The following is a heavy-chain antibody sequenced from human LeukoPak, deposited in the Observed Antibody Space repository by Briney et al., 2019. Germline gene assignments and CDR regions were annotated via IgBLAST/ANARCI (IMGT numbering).Heavy chain of an antibody. CDR3: ARADYYDSSGYYYWFDP. Sequence: PSETLSLTCAVSGVSISSGGHSWSWIRQHPGKGLEWIGYIYYSGSTYYNPSLKSRVTISVDTSKNQFSLKLSSVTAADTAVYYCARADYYDSSGYYYWFDPWGQGTLVTVSS. CDR1: GVSISSGGHS. CDR2: IYYSGST. D-gene: IGHD3-22*01. V-gene: IGHV4-31*11. J-gene: IGHJ5*02.